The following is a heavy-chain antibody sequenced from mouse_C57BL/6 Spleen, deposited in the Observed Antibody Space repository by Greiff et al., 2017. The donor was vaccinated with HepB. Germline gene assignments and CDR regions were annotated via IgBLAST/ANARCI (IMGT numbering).Heavy chain of an antibody. Sequence: EVQLVESEGGLVQPGSSMKLSCTASGFTFSDYYMAWVRQVPEKGLEWVANINYDGSSTYYLDSLKSRFIISRDNAKNILYLQMSSLKSEDTATYYCARDRAYYSNLWAMDYWGQGTSVTVSS. CDR1: GFTFSDYY. CDR2: INYDGSST. CDR3: ARDRAYYSNLWAMDY. V-gene: IGHV5-16*01. J-gene: IGHJ4*01. D-gene: IGHD2-5*01.